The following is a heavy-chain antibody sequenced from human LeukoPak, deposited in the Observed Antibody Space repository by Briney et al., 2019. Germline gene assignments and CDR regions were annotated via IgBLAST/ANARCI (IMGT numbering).Heavy chain of an antibody. D-gene: IGHD5-24*01. CDR3: AGRLWRRDGYNLSAFDI. J-gene: IGHJ3*02. Sequence: PSETLSLTCTVSGGSISSYYWNWIRQPPGKGLEWIGYIYYSGSTNYNPSLKSRVTISVDTSKNQFSLKLSSVTAADTAVNYCAGRLWRRDGYNLSAFDIWGQGTMVTVSS. CDR2: IYYSGST. CDR1: GGSISSYY. V-gene: IGHV4-59*01.